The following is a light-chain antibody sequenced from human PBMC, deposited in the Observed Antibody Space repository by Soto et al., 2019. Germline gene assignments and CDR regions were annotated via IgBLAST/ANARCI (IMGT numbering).Light chain of an antibody. CDR3: SSYTSSISYV. CDR2: EVS. CDR1: SSDVGGYNY. Sequence: QSALTQPASVSGSPGQSITISCTGTSSDVGGYNYVSWYQQYPGKAPKLMISEVSNRPSGVSNRFSGSKSGNTASLAISGLQAEDEADYYCSSYTSSISYVFGTGTKVTVL. J-gene: IGLJ1*01. V-gene: IGLV2-14*01.